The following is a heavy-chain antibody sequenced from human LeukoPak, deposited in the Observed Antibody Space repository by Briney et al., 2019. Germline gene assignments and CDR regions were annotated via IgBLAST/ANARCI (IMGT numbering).Heavy chain of an antibody. Sequence: KPSETLSLTCTVSGDSISNYYWTWIRQPPGKGLEWIGEINHSGSTNYNPSLKSRVTISVDTSKNQFSLKLSSVTAADTAVYYCARGGGDIRSSFINPFDYWGQGTLVTVSS. V-gene: IGHV4-34*01. J-gene: IGHJ4*02. CDR2: INHSGST. CDR1: GDSISNYY. D-gene: IGHD2-15*01. CDR3: ARGGGDIRSSFINPFDY.